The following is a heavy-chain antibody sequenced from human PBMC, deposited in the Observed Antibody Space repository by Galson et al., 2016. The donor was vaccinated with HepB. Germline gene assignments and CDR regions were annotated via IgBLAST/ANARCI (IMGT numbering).Heavy chain of an antibody. J-gene: IGHJ3*02. V-gene: IGHV3-53*01. Sequence: SLRLSCAASGFTVSVNYMSWVRQAPGKGLEWVSVFYADENTYYADSVKGRFTISRDNSQTTLYLQVNSLRAEDTAMYYCARDGGNRGSYSVGDAFDIWGQGTMVTVSS. D-gene: IGHD1-26*01. CDR1: GFTVSVNY. CDR2: FYADENT. CDR3: ARDGGNRGSYSVGDAFDI.